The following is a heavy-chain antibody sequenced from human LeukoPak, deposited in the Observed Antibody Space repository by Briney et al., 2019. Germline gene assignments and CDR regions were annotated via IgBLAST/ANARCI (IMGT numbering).Heavy chain of an antibody. CDR3: AKAWNYYYMDV. V-gene: IGHV4-34*01. CDR2: INHSGST. Sequence: SETLSLTCAVYGGSFSGYYWSWIRQPPGKGLEWIGEINHSGSTNYNPSLKSRVTISVDTSKNQFSLKLSSVTAADTAVYYCAKAWNYYYMDVWGEGTTVTVSS. CDR1: GGSFSGYY. J-gene: IGHJ6*03.